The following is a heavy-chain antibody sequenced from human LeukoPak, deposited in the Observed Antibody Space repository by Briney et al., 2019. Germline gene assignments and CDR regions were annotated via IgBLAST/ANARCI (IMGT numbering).Heavy chain of an antibody. D-gene: IGHD4-17*01. Sequence: TGGSLRLSCSASGFAFSGFAMGWVRQAPGKGLEWVSSISGSGVNTYYADSVEGRFTVSRDNSKNTLYLQMNSLRAEDTALYYCARGRGGDYVPSRFDYWGQGTLATVSS. V-gene: IGHV3-23*01. CDR3: ARGRGGDYVPSRFDY. CDR1: GFAFSGFA. J-gene: IGHJ4*02. CDR2: ISGSGVNT.